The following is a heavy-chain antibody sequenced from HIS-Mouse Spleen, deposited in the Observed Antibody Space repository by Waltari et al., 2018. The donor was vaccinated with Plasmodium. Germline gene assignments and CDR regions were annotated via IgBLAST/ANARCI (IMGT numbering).Heavy chain of an antibody. CDR1: GFTFSSYW. J-gene: IGHJ2*01. D-gene: IGHD7-27*01. Sequence: EVQLVESGGGLVQPGGSLRLSCAASGFTFSSYWMSWVRQAPGKGVEWVAKIKQDGSEKYYWDSGKGRFTSSRDNAKNSLYLQMNSLRAEDTAVYYCAREFGTGNWYFDLWGRGTLVTVSS. V-gene: IGHV3-7*01. CDR2: IKQDGSEK. CDR3: AREFGTGNWYFDL.